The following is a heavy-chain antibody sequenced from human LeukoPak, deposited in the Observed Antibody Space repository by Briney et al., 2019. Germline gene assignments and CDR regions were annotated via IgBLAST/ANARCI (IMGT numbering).Heavy chain of an antibody. D-gene: IGHD3-22*01. V-gene: IGHV4-4*07. J-gene: IGHJ4*02. Sequence: PSDTQSLTCTVSGDSMSSYYGSWIRQPAGKGLEWIGRIYTSGSTNYNPSLKSRVTMSVDTSKNQFSLKLSSVTAADTAVYYCARDQWGYYDSSGYYYFDYWGQGTLVTVSS. CDR1: GDSMSSYY. CDR3: ARDQWGYYDSSGYYYFDY. CDR2: IYTSGST.